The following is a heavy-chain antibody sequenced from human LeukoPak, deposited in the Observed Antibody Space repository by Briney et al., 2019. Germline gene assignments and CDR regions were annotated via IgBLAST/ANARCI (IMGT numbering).Heavy chain of an antibody. CDR2: ISAYNGNT. D-gene: IGHD1-26*01. CDR1: GYTFTGYY. V-gene: IGHV1-18*04. Sequence: ASVKVSCKASGYTFTGYYMHWVRQAPGQGLEWMGWISAYNGNTNYAQKLQGRVTMTTDTSTSTAYMELRSLRSDDTAVYYCARFSSSGSYLFDYWGQGTLVTVSS. J-gene: IGHJ4*02. CDR3: ARFSSSGSYLFDY.